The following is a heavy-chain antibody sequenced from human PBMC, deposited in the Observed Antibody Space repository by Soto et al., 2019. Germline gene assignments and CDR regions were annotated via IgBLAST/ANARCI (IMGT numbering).Heavy chain of an antibody. V-gene: IGHV4-4*02. CDR1: GGSISSSNW. D-gene: IGHD4-17*01. Sequence: QVQLQESGPGLVKPSGTLSLTCAVSGGSISSSNWWSWVRQPPGKGLEWIGEIYHSGSTNYNPSLQSRVTISVDKSKNQFSRKLSSVTAADTAVYYCARGEEYDYGDDSFDYWGQGTLVTVSS. J-gene: IGHJ4*02. CDR2: IYHSGST. CDR3: ARGEEYDYGDDSFDY.